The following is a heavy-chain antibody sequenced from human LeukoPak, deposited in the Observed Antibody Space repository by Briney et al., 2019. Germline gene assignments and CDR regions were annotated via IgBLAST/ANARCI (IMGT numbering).Heavy chain of an antibody. Sequence: GGSLRLPCAASGFLFSKYWMTWVRQAPGKGLEWVANIKEDDSEIYYVDSVKGRFTISRDNAKNSLYLQMNSLRPEDTALYFCAKDIGPLTYHYDTSAYSGAFDYWGQEILVTVSS. CDR1: GFLFSKYW. CDR3: AKDIGPLTYHYDTSAYSGAFDY. D-gene: IGHD3-22*01. V-gene: IGHV3-7*03. CDR2: IKEDDSEI. J-gene: IGHJ4*02.